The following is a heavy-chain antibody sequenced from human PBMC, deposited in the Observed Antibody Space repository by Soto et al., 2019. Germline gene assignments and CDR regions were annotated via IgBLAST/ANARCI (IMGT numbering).Heavy chain of an antibody. CDR1: GFTFSSFA. J-gene: IGHJ4*02. Sequence: GGSLRLSCAASGFTFSSFAMSWVRQAPGKGLDWVSAISGSGGSTYSADSVKGRFTISRDNSKNTLYLQMNSLRAEDTAVYYCARGFLAAAVFSPVDYWGQGTLVTVSS. CDR2: ISGSGGST. CDR3: ARGFLAAAVFSPVDY. D-gene: IGHD6-13*01. V-gene: IGHV3-23*01.